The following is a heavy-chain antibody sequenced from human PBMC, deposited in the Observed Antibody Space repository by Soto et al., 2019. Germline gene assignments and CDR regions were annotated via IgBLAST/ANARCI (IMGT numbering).Heavy chain of an antibody. CDR3: AKDRREMDYYDILTGYSPDGRQDY. V-gene: IGHV3-11*01. D-gene: IGHD3-9*01. CDR1: GFTFSDHY. CDR2: ISSSGSTI. Sequence: GGSLRLSCAASGFTFSDHYMSWIRQAPGKGLEWVSYISSSGSTIYYADSVKGRFTISRDNSKNTLYLQMNSLRAEDTAVYYCAKDRREMDYYDILTGYSPDGRQDYWGQGTLVTVSS. J-gene: IGHJ4*02.